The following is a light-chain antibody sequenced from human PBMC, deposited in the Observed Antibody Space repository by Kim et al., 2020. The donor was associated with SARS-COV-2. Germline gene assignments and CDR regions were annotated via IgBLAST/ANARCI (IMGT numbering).Light chain of an antibody. CDR3: QVWDSSSDHVV. Sequence: APGKTARMTCGGNNIGSKSVHWYQQKPGQAPVLVVYDDSDRPSGIPERFSGSNSGNTVTLTISRVEAGDEADYYCQVWDSSSDHVVFGGGAQLTVL. CDR2: DDS. CDR1: NIGSKS. V-gene: IGLV3-21*03. J-gene: IGLJ2*01.